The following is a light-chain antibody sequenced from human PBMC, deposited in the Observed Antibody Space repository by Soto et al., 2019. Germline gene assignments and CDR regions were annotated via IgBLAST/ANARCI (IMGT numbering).Light chain of an antibody. CDR1: QDVGRY. V-gene: IGKV1-8*01. CDR3: QHYNNYPWT. CDR2: GAS. J-gene: IGKJ1*01. Sequence: AIRMTQSPSSLSASAGDRVAIACRASQDVGRYLAWYQQKPGQAPKLLIYGASTLQSGVPSRFSGGESGTHFTLTISCLQSEDFAPCYCQHYNNYPWTFGQGTKVEIK.